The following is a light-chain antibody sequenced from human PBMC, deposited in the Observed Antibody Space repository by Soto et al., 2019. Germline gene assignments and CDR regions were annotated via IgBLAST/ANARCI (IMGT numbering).Light chain of an antibody. CDR2: WAS. CDR1: QSVLYSSNNENS. CDR3: QQYYSAPPT. Sequence: DIVMTQSPDSLAVSLGERATINCKSSQSVLYSSNNENSLAWYQQKPGQPPKLLIYWASTRESGVPDRFSGSGSGTDFTLPISSLQAEDVAVYYCQQYYSAPPTFGQGTKVEI. V-gene: IGKV4-1*01. J-gene: IGKJ1*01.